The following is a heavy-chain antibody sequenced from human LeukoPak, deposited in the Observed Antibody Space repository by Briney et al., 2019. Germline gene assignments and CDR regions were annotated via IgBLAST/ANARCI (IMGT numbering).Heavy chain of an antibody. CDR2: IYYSGST. J-gene: IGHJ4*02. V-gene: IGHV4-39*01. CDR3: ARPVYDFWSGYYDGDDY. CDR1: GGSISSSSYY. Sequence: SETLFLTCTVSGGSISSSSYYWGWIRQPPGKGLEWIGSIYYSGSTYYNPSLKSRVTISVDTSKNQFSLKLSSVTAADTAVYYCARPVYDFWSGYYDGDDYWGQGTLVTVSS. D-gene: IGHD3-3*01.